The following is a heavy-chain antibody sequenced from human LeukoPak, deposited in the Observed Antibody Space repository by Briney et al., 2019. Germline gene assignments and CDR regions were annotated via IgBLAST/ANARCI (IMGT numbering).Heavy chain of an antibody. J-gene: IGHJ4*02. Sequence: GASVKVSCKASGYTFTSYGINWVRQATGQGLEWMGWMNPNSDNTDYAQKFQDRVTMTRNTSINTAYMELRSLRSEDTAVYFCARARILTYGIAVAGLDYWGQGTLVTVSS. D-gene: IGHD6-19*01. CDR1: GYTFTSYG. CDR3: ARARILTYGIAVAGLDY. V-gene: IGHV1-8*01. CDR2: MNPNSDNT.